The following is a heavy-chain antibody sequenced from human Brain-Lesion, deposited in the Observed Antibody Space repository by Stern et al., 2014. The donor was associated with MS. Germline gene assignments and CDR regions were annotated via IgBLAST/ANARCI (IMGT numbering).Heavy chain of an antibody. CDR2: IYSGGST. J-gene: IGHJ4*02. Sequence: VQLVQSGGGLIQPGGSLRLSCAASGFTVSSNYMSWVRQAPGKGLEWVSVIYSGGSTYYADSVKGRFTISRDNSKNTLYLQMNSLRAEDTAVYYCARVGHDYYDSSGYYHFDYWGQGTLVTVSS. V-gene: IGHV3-53*01. D-gene: IGHD3-22*01. CDR1: GFTVSSNY. CDR3: ARVGHDYYDSSGYYHFDY.